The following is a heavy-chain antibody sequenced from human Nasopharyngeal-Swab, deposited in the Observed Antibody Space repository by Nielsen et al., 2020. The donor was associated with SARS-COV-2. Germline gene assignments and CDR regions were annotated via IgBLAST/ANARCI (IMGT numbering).Heavy chain of an antibody. CDR3: AIDRGSGYYDCSGYYYFPDY. V-gene: IGHV3-23*01. Sequence: GESLKISCAASGFTFSSYAMSWVRQAPGKGLEWVSAISGSGGSTYYADSVKGRFTISRDNAKNSLYLQMNSLRAEDTAVYYCAIDRGSGYYDCSGYYYFPDYWGQGTLVTVSS. CDR1: GFTFSSYA. CDR2: ISGSGGST. D-gene: IGHD3-22*01. J-gene: IGHJ4*02.